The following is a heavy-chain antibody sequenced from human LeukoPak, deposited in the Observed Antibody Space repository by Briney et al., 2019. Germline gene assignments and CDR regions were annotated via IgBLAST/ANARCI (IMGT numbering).Heavy chain of an antibody. CDR2: INPHSGGT. J-gene: IGHJ4*02. CDR1: GYTFTGYY. Sequence: ASVKVSCKASGYTFTGYYMHWVRQAPGQGLEWMGWINPHSGGTNYAQKFQGGVTMTRDTSISTAYMELSRLRSDDTAVYYCARGLTTVTLYYFDYWGQGTLVTVSS. V-gene: IGHV1-2*02. CDR3: ARGLTTVTLYYFDY. D-gene: IGHD4-11*01.